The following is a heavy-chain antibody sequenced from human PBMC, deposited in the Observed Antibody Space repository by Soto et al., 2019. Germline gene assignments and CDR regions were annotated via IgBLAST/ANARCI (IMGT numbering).Heavy chain of an antibody. CDR2: IIPMLGVR. V-gene: IGHV1-69*02. J-gene: IGHJ3*02. CDR1: GGTFSTYS. CDR3: TIGSWSGEVFDI. D-gene: IGHD2-21*01. Sequence: QVQLVQSGAEVKKPGSSVKVSCKDSGGTFSTYSMFWVRQAPGQGLEWMGRIIPMLGVRNYAQRFQDRVTIIADKSTATFHMELSSLRSEDTALYYCTIGSWSGEVFDIWGQGTMVTVSS.